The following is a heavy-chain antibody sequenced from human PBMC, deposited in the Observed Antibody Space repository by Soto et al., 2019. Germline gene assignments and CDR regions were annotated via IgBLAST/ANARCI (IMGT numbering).Heavy chain of an antibody. V-gene: IGHV3-66*01. CDR1: GFTVSSNY. Sequence: GGSLRLSCAASGFTVSSNYMSWVRQAPGKGLEWVSVIYSGCSTYYADSVKGRFTISRDNSKNTLYLQMNSLRAEDTAVYYCARDRSWSYHYYYYGMDVWGQGTTVTVSS. CDR3: ARDRSWSYHYYYYGMDV. J-gene: IGHJ6*02. CDR2: IYSGCST. D-gene: IGHD1-26*01.